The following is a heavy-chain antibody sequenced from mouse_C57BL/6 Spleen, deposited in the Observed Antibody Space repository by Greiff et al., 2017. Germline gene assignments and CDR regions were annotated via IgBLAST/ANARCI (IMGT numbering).Heavy chain of an antibody. CDR3: ARRDDYDGFYYFDY. D-gene: IGHD2-4*01. CDR2: ISYDGSN. V-gene: IGHV3-6*01. CDR1: GYSITSGYY. Sequence: DVKLQESGPGLVKPSQSLSLTCSVTGYSITSGYYWNWIRQFPGNKLEWMGYISYDGSNNYNPSLKNRISITRDTSKNQFFLKLNSVTTEDTATYYCARRDDYDGFYYFDYWGQGTTLTVSS. J-gene: IGHJ2*01.